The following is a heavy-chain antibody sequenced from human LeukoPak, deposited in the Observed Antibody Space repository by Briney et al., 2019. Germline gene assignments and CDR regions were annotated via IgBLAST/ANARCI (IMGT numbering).Heavy chain of an antibody. V-gene: IGHV3-13*01. CDR2: IGTPGET. Sequence: GGSLRLSCVASGFSVGNYDMHWVRQAPGKGLEWVSSIGTPGETYYVGSVKGRFTISRENAKNSLCLQMNNLRAGDTAVYYCARVRGSAFDMWGQGTMVTVSS. CDR1: GFSVGNYD. D-gene: IGHD3-10*01. CDR3: ARVRGSAFDM. J-gene: IGHJ3*02.